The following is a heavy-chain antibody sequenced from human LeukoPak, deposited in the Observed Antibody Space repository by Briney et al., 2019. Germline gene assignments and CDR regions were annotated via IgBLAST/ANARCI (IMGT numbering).Heavy chain of an antibody. CDR3: ATAHGYNRWYFDH. V-gene: IGHV5-51*01. J-gene: IGHJ4*02. D-gene: IGHD5-24*01. Sequence: GESLKISCKGSGYSFTSYWIGWVCQMPGKGLEWMGIICPGDSDTRYSPSFQGQVTISADKSISTAYLQWSSLRASDTAMYYCATAHGYNRWYFDHWGQGTLVTVSS. CDR1: GYSFTSYW. CDR2: ICPGDSDT.